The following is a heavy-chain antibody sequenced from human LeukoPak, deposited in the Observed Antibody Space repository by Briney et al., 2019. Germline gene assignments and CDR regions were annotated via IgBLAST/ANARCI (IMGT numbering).Heavy chain of an antibody. J-gene: IGHJ3*02. Sequence: GGSLRLSCAASGFTFSSYSMNWVRQAPGKGLEWLSSISSSSSYIYYADSVKGRFTISRDNAKNSLYLQMNSLRAEDTAVYYCARDRDGSYDAFDIWGQGTMVTVSS. D-gene: IGHD5-24*01. CDR1: GFTFSSYS. CDR3: ARDRDGSYDAFDI. V-gene: IGHV3-21*01. CDR2: ISSSSSYI.